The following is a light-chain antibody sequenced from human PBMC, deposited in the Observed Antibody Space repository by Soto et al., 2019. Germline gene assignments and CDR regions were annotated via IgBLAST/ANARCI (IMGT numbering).Light chain of an antibody. J-gene: IGKJ5*01. CDR2: AAA. V-gene: IGKV1-27*01. CDR1: QTIGNF. CDR3: QKYNRLPIT. Sequence: DIQMTQSPSSLSASIGDRVTITCRASQTIGNFLAWYQQRPGKVPRLLIYAAAALQSGAPSRFSGSGSGTDFTLSIASLQAEDVGTYYCQKYNRLPITFGQGTRLDI.